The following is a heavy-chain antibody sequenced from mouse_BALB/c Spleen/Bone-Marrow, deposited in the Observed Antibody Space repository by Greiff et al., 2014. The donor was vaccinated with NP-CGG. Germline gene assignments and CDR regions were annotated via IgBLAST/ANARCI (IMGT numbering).Heavy chain of an antibody. V-gene: IGHV1S41*01. Sequence: DLVKPGASVKLSCKASGYTFTNYWINWIKQRPGQGLEWIGRIAPGSGSTYYNEMFKGKATLTVDTSSSTAYIQLSSLSSEDSAVYFCARGIYYGNYVYAMDYWGQGTSVTVFS. D-gene: IGHD2-1*01. CDR3: ARGIYYGNYVYAMDY. CDR1: GYTFTNYW. J-gene: IGHJ4*01. CDR2: IAPGSGST.